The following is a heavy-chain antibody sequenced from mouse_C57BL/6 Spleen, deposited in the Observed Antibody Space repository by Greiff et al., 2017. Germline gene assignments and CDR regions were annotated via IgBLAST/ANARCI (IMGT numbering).Heavy chain of an antibody. J-gene: IGHJ2*01. V-gene: IGHV1-53*01. D-gene: IGHD1-1*01. Sequence: QVQLKQPGTELVKPGASVKLSCKASGYTFTSYWMHWVKQRPGQGLEWIGNINPSNGGTNYNEKFKSKATLTVDKSSSTAYMQLSSLTSEDSAVXYCARSDYYGSRNFDYWGQGTTLTVSS. CDR3: ARSDYYGSRNFDY. CDR2: INPSNGGT. CDR1: GYTFTSYW.